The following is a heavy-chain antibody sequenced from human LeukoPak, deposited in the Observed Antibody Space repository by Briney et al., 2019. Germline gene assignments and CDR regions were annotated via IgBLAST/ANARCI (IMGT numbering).Heavy chain of an antibody. J-gene: IGHJ4*02. CDR2: IRHDGTE. D-gene: IGHD5-24*01. V-gene: IGHV3-30*02. CDR1: GFSFSGCG. Sequence: GGSLRLSCAASGFSFSGCGMHWVRQAPGKGLEWVAFIRHDGTEYHTDSVKGRFTISRDNSKSTLFLQMNSLGAEDTAVYYCGKGRERDYNCLDSWGQGTLVTVSS. CDR3: GKGRERDYNCLDS.